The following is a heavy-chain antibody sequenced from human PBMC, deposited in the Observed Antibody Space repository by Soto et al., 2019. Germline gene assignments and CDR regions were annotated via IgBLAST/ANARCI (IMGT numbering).Heavy chain of an antibody. D-gene: IGHD2-8*01. V-gene: IGHV4-4*03. CDR1: GGSLSSSSW. CDR2: IFYSGST. Sequence: APETLSLTCAVSGGSLSSSSWWSWVRQPPGKTLEWLGEIFYSGSTKYNPSLNSRVTISADQSKNDFSLRLSSVTAADTAVYYCVHHGGVPYYHDFWGQGMLVTVSS. CDR3: VHHGGVPYYHDF. J-gene: IGHJ4*02.